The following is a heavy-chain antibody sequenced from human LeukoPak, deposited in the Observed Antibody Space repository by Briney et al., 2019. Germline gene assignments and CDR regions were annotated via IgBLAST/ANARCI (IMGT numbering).Heavy chain of an antibody. CDR3: ARGKYDSGGYYLDY. D-gene: IGHD3-22*01. Sequence: SETLSLTCAVYGESFSGYYWSWIRQPPGKGLTWIGEINHSGSINYNPSLKSRVTISLDTSKNQFSLKLSSVTAADTAVYYCARGKYDSGGYYLDYWGQGTLVTVSS. V-gene: IGHV4-34*01. CDR2: INHSGSI. CDR1: GESFSGYY. J-gene: IGHJ4*02.